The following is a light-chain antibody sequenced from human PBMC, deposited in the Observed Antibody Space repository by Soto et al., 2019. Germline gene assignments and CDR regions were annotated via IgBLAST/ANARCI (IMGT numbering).Light chain of an antibody. J-gene: IGLJ2*01. V-gene: IGLV2-14*03. CDR2: DVS. CDR1: SSDVGGYKF. Sequence: QSALTQPASVSGSPGQSITISCTGTSSDVGGYKFVSWNQQHPGKAPKLMIYDVSNRPSDVSNRFSGSKSGNTASLPISGLRAEDGADYYCRSYTTISTFGGGNKVTVL. CDR3: RSYTTIST.